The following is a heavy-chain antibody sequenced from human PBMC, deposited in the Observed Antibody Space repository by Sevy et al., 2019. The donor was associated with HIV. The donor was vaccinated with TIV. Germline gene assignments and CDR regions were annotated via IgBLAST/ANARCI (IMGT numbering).Heavy chain of an antibody. CDR1: GFSFNDFW. CDR2: INQDGSEM. CDR3: AGRYFDL. V-gene: IGHV3-7*01. J-gene: IGHJ4*02. Sequence: GGSLRLSCKASGFSFNDFWMQWVRQVPGKGPEWVANINQDGSEMYYVDSVKGRFTISRDNAESALYLQMHGLRAEDAATYFCAGRYFDLWGQGTVVTVSS.